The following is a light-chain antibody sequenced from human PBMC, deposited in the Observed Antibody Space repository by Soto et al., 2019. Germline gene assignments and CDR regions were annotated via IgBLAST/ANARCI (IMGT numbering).Light chain of an antibody. CDR1: SSNIGARYD. Sequence: QSVLTKPPSVSGAPGQRVTISCTGSSSNIGARYDVHWYQQLPGTAPKLLIYGNNNRPSGVPDRFSGSKSGTSASLAITGLQAEDEADYYCQSYDSILSGSVFGTGTKLTVL. CDR2: GNN. J-gene: IGLJ1*01. V-gene: IGLV1-40*01. CDR3: QSYDSILSGSV.